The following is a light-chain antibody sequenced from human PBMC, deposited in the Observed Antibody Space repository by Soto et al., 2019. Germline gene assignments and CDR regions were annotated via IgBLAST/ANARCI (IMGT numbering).Light chain of an antibody. CDR2: YDD. CDR1: SSNVGNNA. J-gene: IGLJ2*01. V-gene: IGLV1-36*01. CDR3: AVWDDSLNGPV. Sequence: QSVLTQPPSVSEAPRQRVTISCSGSSSNVGNNAVNWYQQLPGKAPKLLIYYDDLLPSGVSDRFSGSKSGTSASLAISGLQSEDEAEYYCAVWDDSLNGPVFGGGTKLTVL.